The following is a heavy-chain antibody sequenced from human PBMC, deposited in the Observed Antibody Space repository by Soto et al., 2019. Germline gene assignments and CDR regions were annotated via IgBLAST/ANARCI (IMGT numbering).Heavy chain of an antibody. Sequence: EVQLVESGGGLVQPGGSLRLSCAASGFTVRNNYISWVRQAPGKGLEWVSLIDDDATTYYADSVKGRFTISRDNSKNTLYLQLNSLRADDTAVYYCARGHYGSPPGYFDYWGQGTLVSVSS. J-gene: IGHJ4*02. CDR2: IDDDATT. CDR1: GFTVRNNY. CDR3: ARGHYGSPPGYFDY. V-gene: IGHV3-66*01. D-gene: IGHD3-10*01.